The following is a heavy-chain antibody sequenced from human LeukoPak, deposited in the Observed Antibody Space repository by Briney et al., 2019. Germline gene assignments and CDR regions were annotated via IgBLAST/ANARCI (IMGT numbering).Heavy chain of an antibody. CDR3: ARDNDWAFDY. Sequence: KPSETLSLTCAVYGGSFSGYYWSWIRQPPGKGLEWIGEINHSGSTNYNPSLKSRVTISVDTSKNQFSLKLSSVTAADTAVYYCARDNDWAFDYWGQGTLVTVSS. CDR1: GGSFSGYY. V-gene: IGHV4-34*01. D-gene: IGHD3-9*01. J-gene: IGHJ4*02. CDR2: INHSGST.